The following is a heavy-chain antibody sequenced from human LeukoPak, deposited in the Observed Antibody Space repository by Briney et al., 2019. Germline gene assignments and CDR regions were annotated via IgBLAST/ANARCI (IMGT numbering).Heavy chain of an antibody. J-gene: IGHJ4*02. CDR2: ISYDGSNK. CDR1: GFTFSSYA. V-gene: IGHV3-30-3*01. Sequence: GRSLRLSCAASGFTFSSYAMHWVRQAPGKGLEWVAVISYDGSNKYYADSVKGRFTISRDNSKNTLYLQMNSLRAEDTAVYYCANHGFDYWGQGTLVTVSS. CDR3: ANHGFDY.